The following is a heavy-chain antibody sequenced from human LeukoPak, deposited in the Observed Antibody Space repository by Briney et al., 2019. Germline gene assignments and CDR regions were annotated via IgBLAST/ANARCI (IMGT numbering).Heavy chain of an antibody. CDR1: GYTFTSYG. V-gene: IGHV1-18*01. CDR2: ISAYNGNT. J-gene: IGHJ4*02. Sequence: ASVKVSCKASGYTFTSYGISWVRQAPGQGLEWMGWISAYNGNTNYAQKLQGRVTMTTDTSTSTAYTELRSLRSDDTAVYYCARDSDTNYYDSSGPHYFNYWGQGTLVTVSS. D-gene: IGHD3-22*01. CDR3: ARDSDTNYYDSSGPHYFNY.